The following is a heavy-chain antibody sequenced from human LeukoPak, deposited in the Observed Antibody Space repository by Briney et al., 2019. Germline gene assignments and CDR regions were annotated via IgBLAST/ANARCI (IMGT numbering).Heavy chain of an antibody. D-gene: IGHD3-10*01. CDR3: ARDWDYYYGSGSYYILRGGFDY. CDR2: INPNSGGT. V-gene: IGHV1-2*02. CDR1: GYTFTAYY. J-gene: IGHJ4*02. Sequence: GASVKVSCKASGYTFTAYYIHWVRQAPGQGLEWMGWINPNSGGTKYAQKLQGRVTMTTDTSTSTAYMELRSLRSDDTAVYYCARDWDYYYGSGSYYILRGGFDYWGQGTLVTVSS.